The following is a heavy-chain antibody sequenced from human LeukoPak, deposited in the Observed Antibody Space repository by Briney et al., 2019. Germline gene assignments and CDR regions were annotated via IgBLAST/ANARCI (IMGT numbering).Heavy chain of an antibody. CDR2: IYSGGST. D-gene: IGHD3-22*01. CDR3: YSMIVVEIRVINDY. J-gene: IGHJ4*02. V-gene: IGHV3-66*01. CDR1: GFTFSSNY. Sequence: GGSLRLSCAVSGFTFSSNYMSWVRRAPGKGLEWVSVIYSGGSTYYADSVKGRFTISRANSKNTLYLQMNSLRAEDTAVYYCYSMIVVEIRVINDYWGQGTLVTVSS.